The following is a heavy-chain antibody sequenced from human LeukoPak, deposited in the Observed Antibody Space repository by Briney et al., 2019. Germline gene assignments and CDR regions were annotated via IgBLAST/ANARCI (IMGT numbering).Heavy chain of an antibody. CDR1: GYTFTSYY. Sequence: ASVKVSCKASGYTFTSYYMHWVRQAPGQGLEWMGIINPSGGSTSYAQKFQGRVTMTRDTSTSTVYMELSSPRSEDTAVYYCARARSGYSSGWYQFTYWGQGALVTVSS. V-gene: IGHV1-46*01. J-gene: IGHJ4*02. D-gene: IGHD6-19*01. CDR3: ARARSGYSSGWYQFTY. CDR2: INPSGGST.